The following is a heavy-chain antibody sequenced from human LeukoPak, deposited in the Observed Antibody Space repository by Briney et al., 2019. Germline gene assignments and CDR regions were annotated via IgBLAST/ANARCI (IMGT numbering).Heavy chain of an antibody. D-gene: IGHD1-26*01. J-gene: IGHJ4*01. CDR1: GGSISSSSHF. CDR2: IYYSGST. CDR3: ARRGGPSGTYYFDS. Sequence: SETLSLTCTVYGGSISSSSHFWGWIRQPPGKGLEWIGSIYYSGSTYYNPSLESRVTISVDTSKNQFSLKVASVTAADTAVYYCARRGGPSGTYYFDSWGQRTLVTVSS. V-gene: IGHV4-39*01.